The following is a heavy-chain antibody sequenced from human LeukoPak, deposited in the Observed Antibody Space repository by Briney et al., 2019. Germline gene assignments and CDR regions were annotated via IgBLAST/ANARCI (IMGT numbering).Heavy chain of an antibody. CDR2: ISSSSSYI. D-gene: IGHD6-19*01. CDR1: GFTFSSYS. CDR3: ARDEQYSSGWYGHDPRFDY. Sequence: GGPLRLSCAASGFTFSSYSMNWVRQAPGKGLEWVSSISSSSSYIYYADSVKGRFTISRDNAKNSLYLQMNSLRAEDTAVYYCARDEQYSSGWYGHDPRFDYWGQGTLVTVSS. J-gene: IGHJ4*02. V-gene: IGHV3-21*01.